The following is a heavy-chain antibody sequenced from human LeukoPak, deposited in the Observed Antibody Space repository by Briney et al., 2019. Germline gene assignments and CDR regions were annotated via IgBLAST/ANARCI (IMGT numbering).Heavy chain of an antibody. D-gene: IGHD5-24*01. J-gene: IGHJ4*02. V-gene: IGHV3-7*01. CDR3: ARRGVDGALDY. CDR1: GFTFSSYG. CDR2: IQENGNEK. Sequence: GGSLRLSCAASGFTFSSYGMHWVRQAPGKGLEWVANIQENGNEKSYVDSVKGRFTISRDNAKNSLYLQMNSLRAEDTAVYYCARRGVDGALDYWGQGTLVTVSS.